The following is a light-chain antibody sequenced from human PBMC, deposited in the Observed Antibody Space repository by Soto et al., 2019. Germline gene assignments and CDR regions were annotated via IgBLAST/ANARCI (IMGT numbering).Light chain of an antibody. CDR1: QSVNSN. CDR3: KQYNNWPPLT. Sequence: EIVMTQSPATLSVSREERATLSCRASQSVNSNLTWYQQKPGQAPRLLIYGASTRATGIPARFSGSGSGTEFTLTISSLQSEDFAVYYCKQYNNWPPLTFGQGTKVEIK. V-gene: IGKV3-15*01. CDR2: GAS. J-gene: IGKJ1*01.